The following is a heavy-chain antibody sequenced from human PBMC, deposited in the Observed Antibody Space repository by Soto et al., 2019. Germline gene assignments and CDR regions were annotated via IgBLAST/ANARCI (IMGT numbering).Heavy chain of an antibody. J-gene: IGHJ5*02. D-gene: IGHD1-26*01. Sequence: PWGALRLACAASGFTFSSYWMSWVRQAPGKGLEWVANIKQDGSEKYYVDSVKGRFTISRDSAKNSLYLQMNSLRAEDTAVYYCARDPVGALGSDWFDPWGQGTLVTVSS. CDR3: ARDPVGALGSDWFDP. CDR1: GFTFSSYW. V-gene: IGHV3-7*03. CDR2: IKQDGSEK.